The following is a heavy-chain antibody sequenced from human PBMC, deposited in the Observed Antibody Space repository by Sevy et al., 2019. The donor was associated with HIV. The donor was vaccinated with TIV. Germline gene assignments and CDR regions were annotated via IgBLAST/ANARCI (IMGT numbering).Heavy chain of an antibody. D-gene: IGHD3-22*01. CDR2: ISYNSNFI. J-gene: IGHJ3*01. Sequence: GGSLRLSCTVTGFTSSGVSFSHYSMNWVRQAPGRGLEWVSSISYNSNFILYADPVKGRFTISRDDAKNSLFLLMDRLRADDTAMYYCALTNSADYYDSGAFHLWGRGTMVTVSS. V-gene: IGHV3-21*06. CDR3: ALTNSADYYDSGAFHL. CDR1: GFTSSGVSFSHYS.